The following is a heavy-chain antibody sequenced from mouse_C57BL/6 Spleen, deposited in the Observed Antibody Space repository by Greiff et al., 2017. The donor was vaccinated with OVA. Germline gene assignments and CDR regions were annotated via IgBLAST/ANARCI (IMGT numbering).Heavy chain of an antibody. V-gene: IGHV1-85*01. CDR2: IYPRDGST. CDR1: GYTFTSYD. Sequence: QVQLQQSGPELVKPGASVKLSCKASGYTFTSYDINWVKQRPGQGLEWIGWIYPRDGSTKYNEKFKGKATLTVDTSSSTAYMELHSLPSEDSAVYFCARSEVYYYGLWYFDVWGTGTTVTVSS. D-gene: IGHD1-1*01. CDR3: ARSEVYYYGLWYFDV. J-gene: IGHJ1*03.